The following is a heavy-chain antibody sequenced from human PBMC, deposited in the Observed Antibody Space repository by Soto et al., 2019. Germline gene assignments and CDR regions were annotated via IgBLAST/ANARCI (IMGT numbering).Heavy chain of an antibody. CDR3: AVLIVATGDNWFDP. D-gene: IGHD5-12*01. J-gene: IGHJ5*02. CDR2: ISAYNGNT. V-gene: IGHV1-18*01. CDR1: GYTFTSYG. Sequence: ASVKVSCKASGYTFTSYGISWVRQAPGQGLEWMGWISAYNGNTNYAQKLQGRVTMTTDTSTSTAYMELRSLRSDDTAVYYCAVLIVATGDNWFDPWGQGTLVTVSS.